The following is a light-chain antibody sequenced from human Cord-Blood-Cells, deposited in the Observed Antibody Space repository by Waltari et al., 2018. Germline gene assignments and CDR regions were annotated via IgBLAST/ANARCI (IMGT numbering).Light chain of an antibody. CDR3: QQYGSSPRT. CDR2: GAS. CDR1: QSVSSSY. Sequence: ELVLTQSPGTLPLSPGEKPTLSCRASQSVSSSYLAWYQQKPGQAPRLPIYGASSRATGIPDRFSGSGSGTDFTLTISRLEPEDLAVYYCQQYGSSPRTFGQGTKVEIK. V-gene: IGKV3-20*01. J-gene: IGKJ1*01.